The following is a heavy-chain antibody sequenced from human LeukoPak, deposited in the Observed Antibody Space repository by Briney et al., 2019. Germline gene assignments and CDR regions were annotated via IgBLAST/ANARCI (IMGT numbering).Heavy chain of an antibody. V-gene: IGHV1-69*04. D-gene: IGHD3/OR15-3a*01. CDR2: IIPILGIA. J-gene: IGHJ3*02. Sequence: SVKVSCKASGGTFSSYAISWVRQAPGQGLEWMGRIIPILGIANYAQKFQGRVTITADKSTSTAYMELSSLRSEDTAVYYCARSLDSPGAFDIWGQGTMVTVSS. CDR1: GGTFSSYA. CDR3: ARSLDSPGAFDI.